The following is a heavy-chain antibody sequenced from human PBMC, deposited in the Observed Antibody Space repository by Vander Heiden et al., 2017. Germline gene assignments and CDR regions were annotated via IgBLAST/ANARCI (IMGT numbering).Heavy chain of an antibody. CDR1: GFTFGPYA. CDR3: SLKYYYDSSGFSHFDY. V-gene: IGHV3-49*05. CDR2: IGSKAYGGTT. Sequence: QLVESGGGLVKLGRSLRLSCTASGFTFGPYAMIWFRQAPGKGLEWVGFIGSKAYGGTTEYAASVKGRFTISRDDSKSIAYLQMNSLKTEDTAVYYCSLKYYYDSSGFSHFDYWGQGTLVTVSS. D-gene: IGHD3-22*01. J-gene: IGHJ4*02.